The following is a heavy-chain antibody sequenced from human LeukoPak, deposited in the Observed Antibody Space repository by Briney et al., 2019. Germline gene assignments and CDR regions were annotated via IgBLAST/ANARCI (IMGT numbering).Heavy chain of an antibody. CDR1: GFTFSSYA. CDR3: ATYRQVLLPFES. J-gene: IGHJ4*02. CDR2: IFPSGGEI. D-gene: IGHD2-8*02. V-gene: IGHV3-23*01. Sequence: PGGSLRLSCAASGFTFSSYAMGWVRQPPGKGLEWVSSIFPSGGEIHYADSVRGRFTISRDNSKSTLSLQMNSLRAEDTAIYYCATYRQVLLPFESWGQGTLVTVSS.